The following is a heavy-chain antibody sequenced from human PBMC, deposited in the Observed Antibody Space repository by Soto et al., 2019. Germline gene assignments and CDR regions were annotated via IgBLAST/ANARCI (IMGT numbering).Heavy chain of an antibody. CDR3: ARIDGGNSIDY. CDR1: GGSIRSDGHY. J-gene: IGHJ4*02. CDR2: IYYSGRS. Sequence: QVQLQESGPGLVKPSQTLSLICTVSGGSIRSDGHYWSWIRQHPGKGLEWIGNIYYSGRSYYNPSLKSRVIISVDTSKNQFSLKLRSVTAADTALYYCARIDGGNSIDYWGQGTLVTVSS. V-gene: IGHV4-31*03. D-gene: IGHD2-21*02.